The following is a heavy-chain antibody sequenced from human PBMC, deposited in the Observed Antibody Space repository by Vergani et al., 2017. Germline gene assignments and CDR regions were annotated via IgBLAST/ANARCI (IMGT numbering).Heavy chain of an antibody. CDR2: VDPEDGET. D-gene: IGHD2-15*01. CDR3: ARDEASVVVPYYYYYGMDV. CDR1: GYTFTDYY. J-gene: IGHJ6*02. Sequence: EVQLVQSGAEVKKPGATVKISCKVSGYTFTDYYMHWVQQAPGKGLEWMGLVDPEDGETIYAEKFQGRVTITADTSTDTAYMELSSLRSEDTAVYYCARDEASVVVPYYYYYGMDVWGQGTTVTVSS. V-gene: IGHV1-69-2*01.